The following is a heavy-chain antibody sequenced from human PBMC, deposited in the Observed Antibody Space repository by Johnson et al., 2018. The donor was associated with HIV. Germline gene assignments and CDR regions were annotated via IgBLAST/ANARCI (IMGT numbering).Heavy chain of an antibody. Sequence: VQLVESGGGLVKPGGSLRLSCAASGFTLSSAAMSWVRQAPGKGLEWVANINQDGSEKYDLDSEKGRFTISRDNAENSLYLQMNSLRVDDTAMYYCVRGRSTYYNVWSGPQGHDAFDIWGQGTMVTISS. J-gene: IGHJ3*02. D-gene: IGHD3-3*01. CDR1: GFTLSSAA. V-gene: IGHV3-7*05. CDR3: VRGRSTYYNVWSGPQGHDAFDI. CDR2: INQDGSEK.